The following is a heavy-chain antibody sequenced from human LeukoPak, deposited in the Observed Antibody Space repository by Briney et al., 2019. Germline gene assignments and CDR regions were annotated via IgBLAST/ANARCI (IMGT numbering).Heavy chain of an antibody. Sequence: PGGSLRLSCAASGFTFSSCAMSWVRQAPGKGLEWVSAISGSGGSTYYADSVKGRFTISRDNSKNTLYLQMNSLRAEDTAVYYCAKDPVEWFGEYFDYWGQGTLVTVSS. CDR3: AKDPVEWFGEYFDY. CDR1: GFTFSSCA. D-gene: IGHD3-10*01. J-gene: IGHJ4*02. V-gene: IGHV3-23*01. CDR2: ISGSGGST.